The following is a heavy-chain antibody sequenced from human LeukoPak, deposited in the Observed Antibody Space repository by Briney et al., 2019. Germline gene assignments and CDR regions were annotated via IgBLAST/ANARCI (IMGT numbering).Heavy chain of an antibody. Sequence: SETLSLTCAGYGGSFSGYYWSWIRQPPGKGLEWIGEINHSGSTNYNPSLKSRVTISVDTSKNQFSLKLSSVTAADTAVYYCARGSAQVGFDPWGQGTLVTVSS. CDR2: INHSGST. CDR3: ARGSAQVGFDP. D-gene: IGHD6-25*01. CDR1: GGSFSGYY. J-gene: IGHJ5*02. V-gene: IGHV4-34*01.